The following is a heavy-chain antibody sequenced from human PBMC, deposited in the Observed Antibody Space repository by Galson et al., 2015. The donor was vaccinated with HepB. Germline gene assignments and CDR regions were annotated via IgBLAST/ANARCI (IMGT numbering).Heavy chain of an antibody. CDR3: ANRYCTSTSCAFDP. D-gene: IGHD2-2*01. Sequence: STYYNPSLKSRVTISLDRSTNHFSLKLTSVTAADTAVYYCANRYCTSTSCAFDPWGQGTLVTVSS. CDR2: ST. V-gene: IGHV4-30-2*01. J-gene: IGHJ5*02.